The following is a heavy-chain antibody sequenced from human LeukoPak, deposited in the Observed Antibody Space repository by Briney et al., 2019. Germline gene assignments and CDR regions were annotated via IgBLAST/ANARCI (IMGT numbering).Heavy chain of an antibody. CDR1: GYTFTGYY. D-gene: IGHD3-10*01. J-gene: IGHJ6*03. CDR2: ISAYNGNT. CDR3: ARVGAPRGHYYMDV. Sequence: ASVKVSCKASGYTFTGYYMHWVRQAPGQGLEWMGWISAYNGNTNYAQKLQGRVTMTTDTSTSTAYMELRSLRSDDTAVYYCARVGAPRGHYYMDVWGKGTTVTISS. V-gene: IGHV1-18*04.